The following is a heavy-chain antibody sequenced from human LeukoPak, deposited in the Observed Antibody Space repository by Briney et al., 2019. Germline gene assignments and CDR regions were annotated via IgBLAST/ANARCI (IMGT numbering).Heavy chain of an antibody. V-gene: IGHV4-39*01. J-gene: IGHJ6*02. Sequence: PAETLSLTCTVSGGSISSSSYYWGWIRQPPGKGLEWIGSIYYSGSTYYNPSLNSRVTISVDTSKNQFSLKLSSVTAADTAVYYCSRDRSLRYFDWLDYYYGMDVWGQGTTVTVSS. CDR1: GGSISSSSYY. CDR3: SRDRSLRYFDWLDYYYGMDV. D-gene: IGHD3-9*01. CDR2: IYYSGST.